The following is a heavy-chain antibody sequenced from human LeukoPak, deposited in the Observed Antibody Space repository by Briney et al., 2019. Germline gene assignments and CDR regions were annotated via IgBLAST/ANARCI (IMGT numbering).Heavy chain of an antibody. D-gene: IGHD2-15*01. J-gene: IGHJ6*03. Sequence: SETLSLTCTVSGGSISGHYWGWLRQSPGKGLEGIGYIYYIGSTNYYPSLKIRITTSVDMYKNQVSLKLSSVTAADTAVYYCVRHGCSGGTCNSSYYMDVWGKGTTVTVSS. CDR3: VRHGCSGGTCNSSYYMDV. CDR2: IYYIGST. V-gene: IGHV4-59*08. CDR1: GGSISGHY.